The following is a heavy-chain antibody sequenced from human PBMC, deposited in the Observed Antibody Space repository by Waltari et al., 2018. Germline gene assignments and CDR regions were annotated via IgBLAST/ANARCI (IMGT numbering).Heavy chain of an antibody. J-gene: IGHJ2*01. Sequence: QVQLQESGPGLVKPSETLSLTCTVSGGSISSYYWSWIRQPPGKGLEWIGYIYYCGSTNYKPSLRSRVTISVDTSKNQFSRKLSAVTAADTAVYYCARDIRWYFDLWGRGTLVTVSS. CDR2: IYYCGST. CDR3: ARDIRWYFDL. V-gene: IGHV4-59*01. CDR1: GGSISSYY.